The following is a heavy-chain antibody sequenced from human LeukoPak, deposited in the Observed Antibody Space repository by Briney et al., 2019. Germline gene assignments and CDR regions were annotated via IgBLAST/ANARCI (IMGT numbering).Heavy chain of an antibody. V-gene: IGHV4-30-4*02. D-gene: IGHD4-17*01. CDR1: GGSISSGDYY. CDR2: IYYSGTT. J-gene: IGHJ5*02. CDR3: ARYDYGDCWFDP. Sequence: SETLSLTCTVSGGSISSGDYYWSWIRQPPGKGLEWIGYIYYSGTTYYNPSLKSRVTMSVDTSKNQFSLKLSSVTAADTALYYCARYDYGDCWFDPWGQGTLVTVSS.